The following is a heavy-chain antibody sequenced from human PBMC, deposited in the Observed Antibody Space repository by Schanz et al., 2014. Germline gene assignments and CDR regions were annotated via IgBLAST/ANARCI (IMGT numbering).Heavy chain of an antibody. V-gene: IGHV1-2*06. D-gene: IGHD5-12*01. CDR2: INPNSGGT. Sequence: QVQLVQSGAEVKNPGASVKVSCKASGYTFINSDINWVRQAAGQGLEWMGRINPNSGGTNYAQKFQGRVTMTRDTSISTAYMEMSRLISDDTAVYYCAREMLDIVATMDDDAFDIWGQGTMVTVSS. CDR3: AREMLDIVATMDDDAFDI. CDR1: GYTFINSD. J-gene: IGHJ3*02.